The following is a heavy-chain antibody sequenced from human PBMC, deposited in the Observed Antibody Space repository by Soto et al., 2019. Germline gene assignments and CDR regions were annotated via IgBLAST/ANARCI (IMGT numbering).Heavy chain of an antibody. CDR2: IYYSGGT. D-gene: IGHD1-1*01. CDR3: ARARYTSAYWFDP. J-gene: IGHJ5*02. Sequence: SETLSLTCTVSGGSISSYYWSWIRQPPGKGLEWIGYIYYSGGTNYNPSLKSRVTISVDTSKNQFSLKLSSVTAADTAVYYCARARYTSAYWFDPWGQGTLVTVS. CDR1: GGSISSYY. V-gene: IGHV4-59*01.